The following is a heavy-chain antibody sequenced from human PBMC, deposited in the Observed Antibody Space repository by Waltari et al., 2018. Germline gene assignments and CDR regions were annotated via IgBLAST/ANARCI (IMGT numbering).Heavy chain of an antibody. CDR3: ARGYYGGAIDP. CDR2: IYYRGRP. J-gene: IGHJ5*02. D-gene: IGHD3-22*01. CDR1: GGSFTSGVYY. Sequence: QVQLQESGPGLVKPSQTLSLTCTVSGGSFTSGVYYWSWIRHHPGKGLEWIGYIYYRGRPAYNPSLKSRVTISGDTSKNQFSLKRSSVTAADTAVYYCARGYYGGAIDPWGQGTLVTVSS. V-gene: IGHV4-31*03.